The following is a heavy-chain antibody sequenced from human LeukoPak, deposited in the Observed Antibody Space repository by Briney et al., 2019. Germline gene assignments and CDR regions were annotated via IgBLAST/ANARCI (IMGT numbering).Heavy chain of an antibody. Sequence: SETLSLTCTVSGGSISSGSYYWSWIRQPAGKGLEWIGRIYTSGSTNYNPSLKSRVTMSVDTSKNQFSLKLSSVTAADTAVYYCARDRVGIAVAGTGWFDPWGQGTLVTVSS. CDR1: GGSISSGSYY. CDR3: ARDRVGIAVAGTGWFDP. V-gene: IGHV4-61*02. D-gene: IGHD6-19*01. CDR2: IYTSGST. J-gene: IGHJ5*02.